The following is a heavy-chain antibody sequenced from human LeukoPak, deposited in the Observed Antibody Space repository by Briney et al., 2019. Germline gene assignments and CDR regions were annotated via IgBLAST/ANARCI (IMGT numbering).Heavy chain of an antibody. Sequence: PGGSLGLSCAASGFTFSTYEMNWVRQAPGKGLEWVSYISSSGSTIYYADSVKGRFTISRDNAKNSLYLQMNSLRAEDTAVYYCARYGSGSYYKSWFDPWGQGTLVTVSS. CDR2: ISSSGSTI. V-gene: IGHV3-48*03. CDR3: ARYGSGSYYKSWFDP. D-gene: IGHD3-10*01. J-gene: IGHJ5*02. CDR1: GFTFSTYE.